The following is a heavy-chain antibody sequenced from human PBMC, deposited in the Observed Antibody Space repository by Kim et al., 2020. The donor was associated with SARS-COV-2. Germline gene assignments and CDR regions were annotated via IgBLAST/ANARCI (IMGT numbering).Heavy chain of an antibody. CDR2: LSHTGNT. V-gene: IGHV4-39*07. J-gene: IGHJ4*02. Sequence: SETLSLTCTVSGASISTASYYWGWIRQPPGKGLEWIGYLSHTGNTYYNPSLKSRVTISGHTSKTQFSLKLSSVTAADTAVYYCARGLRYFDLNWGQGTLV. D-gene: IGHD3-9*01. CDR1: GASISTASYY. CDR3: ARGLRYFDLN.